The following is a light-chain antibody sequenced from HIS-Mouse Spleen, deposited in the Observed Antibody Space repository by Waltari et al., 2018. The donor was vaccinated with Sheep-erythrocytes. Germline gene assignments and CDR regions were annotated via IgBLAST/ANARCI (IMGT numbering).Light chain of an antibody. CDR2: DVS. J-gene: IGLJ1*01. CDR1: SSDVGGSNY. Sequence: QSALTQPRSVSGSPGQSVTISCTGTSSDVGGSNYVSWYQQLPGKAPKLMIYDVSKRPSVVPDRFSGSKSGNTASLTISGLQAEDEADYYCCSYAGSYNHVFATGTKVTVL. CDR3: CSYAGSYNHV. V-gene: IGLV2-11*01.